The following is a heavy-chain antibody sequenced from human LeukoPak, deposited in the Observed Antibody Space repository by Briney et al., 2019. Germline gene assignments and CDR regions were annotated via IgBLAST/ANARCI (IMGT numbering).Heavy chain of an antibody. CDR1: GFTFTTYW. J-gene: IGHJ4*02. Sequence: PGGSLRLSCAASGFTFTTYWMRWGRQAPGKGLEWVANINQDGSEKKYVDSVRGRFTISRDNAKNSLYLQMNSLRAGDTAVYYCARLGYSGYSGLAYWGQGTLVTVSS. D-gene: IGHD5-12*01. CDR3: ARLGYSGYSGLAY. V-gene: IGHV3-7*01. CDR2: INQDGSEK.